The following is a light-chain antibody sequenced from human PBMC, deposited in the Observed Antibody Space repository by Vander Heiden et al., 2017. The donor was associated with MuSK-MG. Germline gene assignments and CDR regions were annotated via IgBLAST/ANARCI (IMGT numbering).Light chain of an antibody. CDR3: QQLNSYPPIT. J-gene: IGKJ5*01. CDR2: AAS. Sequence: LTQSPSFLSASVGDRVTITCRASQGISSYLAWYQQKPGKAPKLLIYAASTLQSGVPSRFSGSGSGTEFTLTISSLQPEDFATYYCQQLNSYPPITFGHGTRLEI. CDR1: QGISSY. V-gene: IGKV1-9*01.